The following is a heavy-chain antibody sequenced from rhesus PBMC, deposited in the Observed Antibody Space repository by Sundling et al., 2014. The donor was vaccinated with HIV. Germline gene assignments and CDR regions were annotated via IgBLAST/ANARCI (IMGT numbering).Heavy chain of an antibody. Sequence: QVQLQESGPGLVKPSETLSLTCAVSGDSISSGYGWSWIRQAPGKGLEWIGYIDGRSGATNYSPSLKSRVTISKDTSKNQFSLNLSSVTAADTAVYYCARDEYYYDSGYYSSYGLDSWGQGVVVIVSS. D-gene: IGHD3-28*01. J-gene: IGHJ6*01. CDR3: ARDEYYYDSGYYSSYGLDS. CDR1: GDSISSGYG. CDR2: IDGRSGAT. V-gene: IGHV4-127*01.